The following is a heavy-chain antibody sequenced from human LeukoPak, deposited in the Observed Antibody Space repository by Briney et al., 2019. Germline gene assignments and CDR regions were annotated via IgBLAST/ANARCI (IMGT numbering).Heavy chain of an antibody. CDR3: ARGELAKAFGS. D-gene: IGHD3-10*01. CDR1: GGSISSSNFF. V-gene: IGHV4-39*07. J-gene: IGHJ4*02. CDR2: IYYSGNT. Sequence: SETLSLTCTVSGGSISSSNFFWGWVRQPPGTGLEWIGTIYYSGNTNYNPSLKSRVSISVDTSKKQFSLNLISVTAADTAVYYCARGELAKAFGSWGQGTLVTVSS.